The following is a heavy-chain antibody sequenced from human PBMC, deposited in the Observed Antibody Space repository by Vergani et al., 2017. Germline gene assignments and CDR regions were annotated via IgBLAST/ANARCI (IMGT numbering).Heavy chain of an antibody. CDR1: GFSFSDYA. V-gene: IGHV3-23*01. J-gene: IGHJ4*02. CDR3: SKKGFCVTSSCYTTPMDTLQY. D-gene: IGHD2-2*01. Sequence: EVQLLESGGGLVQPGWSLRLSCAASGFSFSDYAMSWVRQAPGKGLEWVAAIRGSGSTTYYADSVKGRFTVSRDNAKNTLFLQMNILRAEDTAVYYCSKKGFCVTSSCYTTPMDTLQYWGQGALVTVSS. CDR2: IRGSGSTT.